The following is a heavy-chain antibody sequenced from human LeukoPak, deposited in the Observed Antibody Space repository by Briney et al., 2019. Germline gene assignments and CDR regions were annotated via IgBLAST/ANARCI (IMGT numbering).Heavy chain of an antibody. CDR3: ARGWYYDSSGYYPTLIDY. CDR1: GYTFTGYY. J-gene: IGHJ4*02. V-gene: IGHV1-2*06. D-gene: IGHD3-22*01. CDR2: INPKSGGT. Sequence: ASVKVSCKASGYTFTGYYMHWVRQAPGQGLEWMGRINPKSGGTNYAQKFQGRVTMTRDTSISTAYMELSRLRSDDTAVYYCARGWYYDSSGYYPTLIDYWGQGTLVTVSS.